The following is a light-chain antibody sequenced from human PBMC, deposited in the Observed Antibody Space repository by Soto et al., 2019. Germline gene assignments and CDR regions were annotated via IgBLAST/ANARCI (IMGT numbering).Light chain of an antibody. Sequence: QSVLTQPASVSGSPGQSITISCGGTSSDVGAYIYVSWYQQFPGKAPKLILYEVNNRPSGVSNRFSGSKSGTTASLTISGLQPEDEADYSCSAYSDIDQKVSGNGTKVTVL. V-gene: IGLV2-14*03. J-gene: IGLJ1*01. CDR3: SAYSDIDQKV. CDR1: SSDVGAYIY. CDR2: EVN.